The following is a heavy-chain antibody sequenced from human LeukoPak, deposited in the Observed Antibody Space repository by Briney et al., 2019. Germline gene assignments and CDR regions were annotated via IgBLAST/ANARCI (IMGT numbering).Heavy chain of an antibody. CDR2: IIPIFGTA. CDR3: ARGRVVAATSWFDP. D-gene: IGHD2-15*01. Sequence: AXGGTFSSYAISWVRQAPGQGLEWMGGIIPIFGTANYAQKFQGRVTITADESTSTAYMELSSLRSEDTAVYYCARGRVVAATSWFDPWGQGTLVTVSS. J-gene: IGHJ5*02. CDR1: GGTFSSYA. V-gene: IGHV1-69*01.